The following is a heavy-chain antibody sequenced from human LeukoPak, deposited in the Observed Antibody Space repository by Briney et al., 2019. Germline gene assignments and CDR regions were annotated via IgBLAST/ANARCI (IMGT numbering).Heavy chain of an antibody. CDR2: INTNTGNP. J-gene: IGHJ4*02. Sequence: ASVKVSCKASGGTFSSYAISWVRQAPGQGLEWMGWINTNTGNPTYAQGFTGRFVLSLDTSVSTAYLQISSLKAEDTAVYYCARAPWLVPYYFDYWGQGTLVTVSS. V-gene: IGHV7-4-1*02. D-gene: IGHD6-19*01. CDR1: GGTFSSYA. CDR3: ARAPWLVPYYFDY.